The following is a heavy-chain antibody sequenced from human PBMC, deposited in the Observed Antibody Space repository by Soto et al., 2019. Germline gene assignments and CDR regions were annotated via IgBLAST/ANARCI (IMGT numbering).Heavy chain of an antibody. CDR3: ATEAPWATSHMDY. Sequence: SETLSLTCTVSGASLSDSYWSWIRQPAGKGLEWIGRFFPSGSTNFNPSLKSRVTMSADTAKNQFSLRLASVTAADTAVYYCATEAPWATSHMDYWGHGTLVTVSS. V-gene: IGHV4-4*07. CDR1: GASLSDSY. CDR2: FFPSGST. J-gene: IGHJ4*01. D-gene: IGHD7-27*01.